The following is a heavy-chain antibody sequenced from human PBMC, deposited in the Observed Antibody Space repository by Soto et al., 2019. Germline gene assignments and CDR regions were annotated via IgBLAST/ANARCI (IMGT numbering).Heavy chain of an antibody. V-gene: IGHV1-18*01. CDR1: GYTFTNYG. J-gene: IGHJ5*02. D-gene: IGHD2-2*01. Sequence: QVQLVQSGGDVKKPGASVKVSCKASGYTFTNYGVTWVRQAPGQGLEWMGWISAYTDNPNYAQKFQGRVTMTIDTSTTTAYMDLRSLTSDDTAVYYCARVIPGAEAWFGPWGQGTLVTVSS. CDR2: ISAYTDNP. CDR3: ARVIPGAEAWFGP.